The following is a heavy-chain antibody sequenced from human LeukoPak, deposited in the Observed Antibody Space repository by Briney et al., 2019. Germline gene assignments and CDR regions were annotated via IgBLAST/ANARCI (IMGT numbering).Heavy chain of an antibody. Sequence: SETLSLTCAVYGGSFSGYYWSWIRQPPGKGLEWIGEINHSGSTNYNPSLKSRVTISVDTSKNQFSLKLSSVTAADTAVYYCARGVSYYESSGYDYWGQGTLVTVSS. D-gene: IGHD3-22*01. CDR2: INHSGST. CDR3: ARGVSYYESSGYDY. V-gene: IGHV4-34*01. J-gene: IGHJ4*02. CDR1: GGSFSGYY.